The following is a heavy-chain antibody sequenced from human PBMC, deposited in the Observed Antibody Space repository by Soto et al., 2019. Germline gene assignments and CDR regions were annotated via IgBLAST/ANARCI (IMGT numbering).Heavy chain of an antibody. CDR1: GFTFSNYA. Sequence: EVQLLESGGGLVQPGGSLRLSCAASGFTFSNYAMTWVRQAPGKGLEWVSGITGSGGGTYFVDSVKGRFTISRDNSNNTVYLQMNSLGAEDTAVYYCAKRPLTAAGFDYWGQGSLASVSS. J-gene: IGHJ4*02. D-gene: IGHD6-13*01. CDR2: ITGSGGGT. CDR3: AKRPLTAAGFDY. V-gene: IGHV3-23*01.